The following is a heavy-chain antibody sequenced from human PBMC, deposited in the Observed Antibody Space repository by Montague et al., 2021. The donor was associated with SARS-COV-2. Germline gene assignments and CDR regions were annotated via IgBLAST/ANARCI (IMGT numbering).Heavy chain of an antibody. J-gene: IGHJ4*02. Sequence: SETLSLTCTVSGGSVNSGSYHWNWIRQPPGKGLEWIEYIYYSGSTSYNPSPKSRVTISLDTSKNQFSLNLTSVTAADTALYFCARELEIHAVLSGYYIGDWGQGTLVTVSS. CDR2: IYYSGST. D-gene: IGHD3-3*01. CDR1: GGSVNSGSYH. CDR3: ARELEIHAVLSGYYIGD. V-gene: IGHV4-61*01.